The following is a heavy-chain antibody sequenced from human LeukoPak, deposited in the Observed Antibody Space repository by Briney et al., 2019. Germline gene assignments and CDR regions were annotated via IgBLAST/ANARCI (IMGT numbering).Heavy chain of an antibody. Sequence: AGESLKISCKASGYTFTNYWIGWVRQVPGKGLEWMGIIYPGDSDTRYSPSFRGQVIISADKSIRTAYLQWTSLKASDTAMYYCARHTGEGSHFQHWGQGSLVTVSS. CDR3: ARHTGEGSHFQH. J-gene: IGHJ1*01. V-gene: IGHV5-51*01. D-gene: IGHD3-16*01. CDR2: IYPGDSDT. CDR1: GYTFTNYW.